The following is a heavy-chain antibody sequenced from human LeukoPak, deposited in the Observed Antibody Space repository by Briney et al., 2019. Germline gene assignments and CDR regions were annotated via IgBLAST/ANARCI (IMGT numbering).Heavy chain of an antibody. CDR1: GFTFSSYS. D-gene: IGHD3-3*01. CDR3: ARSLEWAMDV. J-gene: IGHJ6*03. Sequence: GGSLRLSCAASGFTFSSYSMNWVRQAPGKGREWVSSISSSSSYIYYADSVKGRFTISRDNAKNSLYLQMNSLRAEDTAVYYCARSLEWAMDVWGKGTTVTVSS. CDR2: ISSSSSYI. V-gene: IGHV3-21*01.